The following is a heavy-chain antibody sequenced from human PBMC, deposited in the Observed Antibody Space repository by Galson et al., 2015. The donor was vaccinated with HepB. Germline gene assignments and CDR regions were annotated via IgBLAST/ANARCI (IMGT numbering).Heavy chain of an antibody. Sequence: SVKVSCKASGYIFTTHGIHWVRQAPGQGLEWMGWITAYNRNTNYAQKFQGRVTMTTDTSTSTAYMELRSLRSDDTAVYYCARDRGELSSHDYWGQGTLVTVSS. CDR1: GYIFTTHG. CDR2: ITAYNRNT. J-gene: IGHJ4*02. D-gene: IGHD3-16*02. V-gene: IGHV1-18*04. CDR3: ARDRGELSSHDY.